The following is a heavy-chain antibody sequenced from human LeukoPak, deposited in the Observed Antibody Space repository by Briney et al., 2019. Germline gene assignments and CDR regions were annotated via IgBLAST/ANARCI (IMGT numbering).Heavy chain of an antibody. CDR2: ISGSGGST. CDR1: GFTFSSYA. Sequence: GGSLRLXCAASGFTFSSYAMSWVRRAPGKGLEWVSAISGSGGSTYYADSVKGRFTISRDNSKNTLYLQMNSLRAEDTAVYYCARDSGHYDILTGYQDAFDIWGQGTMVTVSS. D-gene: IGHD3-9*01. J-gene: IGHJ3*02. V-gene: IGHV3-23*01. CDR3: ARDSGHYDILTGYQDAFDI.